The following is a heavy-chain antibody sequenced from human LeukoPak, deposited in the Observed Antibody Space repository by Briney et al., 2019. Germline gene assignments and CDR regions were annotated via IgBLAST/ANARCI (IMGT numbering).Heavy chain of an antibody. CDR1: GFTFSDYS. J-gene: IGHJ1*01. CDR3: ARDMTTATACYLQH. CDR2: ISSRSTYR. V-gene: IGHV3-21*06. Sequence: GGSLRLSCAASGFTFSDYSMNWVRQAPGKGLEWVSSISSRSTYRYYADSVKSRFTISRDNAKNSLCLQMNSLRAEDTAVYYCARDMTTATACYLQHWGQGTLVTVSS. D-gene: IGHD4-17*01.